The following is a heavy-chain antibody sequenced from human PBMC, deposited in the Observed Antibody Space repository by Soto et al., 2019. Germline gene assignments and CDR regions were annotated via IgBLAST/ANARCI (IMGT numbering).Heavy chain of an antibody. CDR2: ISSSSSYT. CDR1: GFTFSDYY. D-gene: IGHD5-12*01. CDR3: ARDHHRYSGYDYVDY. V-gene: IGHV3-11*05. J-gene: IGHJ4*02. Sequence: PGGSLRLCCAASGFTFSDYYMSWIRQAPGKGLEWVSYISSSSSYTNYADSVKGRFTTSRDNAKNSLYLQMNSLRAEDTAVYYCARDHHRYSGYDYVDYWGQGTLVTVSS.